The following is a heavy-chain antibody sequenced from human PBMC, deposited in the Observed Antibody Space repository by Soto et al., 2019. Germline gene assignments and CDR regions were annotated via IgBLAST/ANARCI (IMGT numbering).Heavy chain of an antibody. CDR2: ISVFNGDT. D-gene: IGHD3-16*01. V-gene: IGHV1-18*01. CDR3: ATKDDHKDDQPYYYGMDV. CDR1: GYTSSSYG. J-gene: IGHJ6*02. Sequence: GASVKVSCKALGYTSSSYGINWVRQAPGQGLEWMGWISVFNGDTKYAQKFRGRVAITKDPGTSTAHMELRSLRSDDAAVYFCATKDDHKDDQPYYYGMDVWGQGTTVTVSS.